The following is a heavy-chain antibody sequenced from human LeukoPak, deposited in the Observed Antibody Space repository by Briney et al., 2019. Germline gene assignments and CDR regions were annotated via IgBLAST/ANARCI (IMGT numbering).Heavy chain of an antibody. V-gene: IGHV3-48*01. CDR3: ARDPGLSGYYFDY. D-gene: IGHD3-22*01. J-gene: IGHJ4*02. CDR2: ISSSSSTI. Sequence: GGSLRLSCAASGFRFGTYNMNWVRQAPGKGLEWVSYISSSSSTIYYADSVKGRFTISRDNAKDSLYLQMNSLRAEDTAVYYCARDPGLSGYYFDYWGKGTLVTVSS. CDR1: GFRFGTYN.